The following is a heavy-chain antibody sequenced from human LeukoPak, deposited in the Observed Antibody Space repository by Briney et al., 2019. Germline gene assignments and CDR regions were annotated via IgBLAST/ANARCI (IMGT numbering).Heavy chain of an antibody. CDR1: GGSITSGTYY. CDR3: ARDAYDNYVGWFDP. J-gene: IGHJ5*02. CDR2: IYISGST. D-gene: IGHD3-16*01. Sequence: SETLSLTCTVSGGSITSGTYYWSWIRQPAGKGLEWIGRIYISGSTIYNPSLESRVTISVDTSKNQFSLKLRSVTAADTAVYYCARDAYDNYVGWFDPWGQGTLVTVSS. V-gene: IGHV4-61*02.